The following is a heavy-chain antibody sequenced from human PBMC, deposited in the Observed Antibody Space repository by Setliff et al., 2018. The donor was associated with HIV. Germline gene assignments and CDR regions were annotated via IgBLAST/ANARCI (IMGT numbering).Heavy chain of an antibody. V-gene: IGHV4-39*01. D-gene: IGHD2-8*01. CDR2: IYYSGST. CDR1: GGSISSSSYY. J-gene: IGHJ4*02. CDR3: ARILQWCTFDY. Sequence: SETLSLTCTVSGGSISSSSYYWGWIRQPPGKGLEWIGSIYYSGSTYYNPSLKSRVTISVDTSKNQFSLKLSSVTAADTAVYYCARILQWCTFDYWGQGTLVTVSS.